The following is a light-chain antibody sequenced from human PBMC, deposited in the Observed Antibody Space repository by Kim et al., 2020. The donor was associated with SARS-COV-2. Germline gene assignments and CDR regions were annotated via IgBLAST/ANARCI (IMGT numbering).Light chain of an antibody. V-gene: IGLV3-1*01. J-gene: IGLJ2*01. CDR1: RLVDKY. CDR2: QDN. Sequence: SYELTQPPSVSVSPGQTASITCSGDRLVDKYVCWHQQKPGQSPVLVIYQDNKRPSGIPERFSGSNSGNTATLTISGTQAMDEADYYCQAWDSSTVAFGGG. CDR3: QAWDSSTVA.